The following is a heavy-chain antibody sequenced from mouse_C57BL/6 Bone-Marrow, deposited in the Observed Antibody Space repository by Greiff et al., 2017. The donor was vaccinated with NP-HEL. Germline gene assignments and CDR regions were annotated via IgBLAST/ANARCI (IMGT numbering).Heavy chain of an antibody. Sequence: VQLQESGPGLVQPSQSLSITCTVSGFSFTSYGVHWVRQSPGKGLEWLGVIWSGGSTDYNAAFISRLSISKDNSKSQVFFKMNSLQADDTAIYYCARNYGRPYYYAMDYWGQGTSVTVSS. J-gene: IGHJ4*01. CDR3: ARNYGRPYYYAMDY. V-gene: IGHV2-2*01. D-gene: IGHD1-1*01. CDR2: IWSGGST. CDR1: GFSFTSYG.